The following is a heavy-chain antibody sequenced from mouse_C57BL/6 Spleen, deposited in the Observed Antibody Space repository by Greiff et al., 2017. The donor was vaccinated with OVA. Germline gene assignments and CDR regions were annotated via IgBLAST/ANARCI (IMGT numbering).Heavy chain of an antibody. CDR3: AVDLPFAY. J-gene: IGHJ3*01. Sequence: EVQVVESGPGLVKPSQSLSLTCSVTGYSITSGYYWNWIRQFPGNKLEWMGYISYDGSNNYNPSLKNRISITRDTSKNQFFLKLNSVTTEDTATYYCAVDLPFAYWGQGTLVTVSA. CDR1: GYSITSGYY. D-gene: IGHD5-5*01. V-gene: IGHV3-6*01. CDR2: ISYDGSN.